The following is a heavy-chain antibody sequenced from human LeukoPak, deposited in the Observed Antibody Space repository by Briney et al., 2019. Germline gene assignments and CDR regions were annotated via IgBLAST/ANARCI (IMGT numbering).Heavy chain of an antibody. CDR1: GFTFSSYA. V-gene: IGHV3-23*01. D-gene: IGHD1-26*01. CDR2: ISGSGGST. CDR3: AKVRGRPSEYFQH. Sequence: PGGSLRLSCAAFGFTFSSYAMSWVRQAPGKGLEWVSAISGSGGSTYYADSVKGRFTISRDNSKNTLYLQMNSLRAEDTAVYYCAKVRGRPSEYFQHWGQGTLVTVSS. J-gene: IGHJ1*01.